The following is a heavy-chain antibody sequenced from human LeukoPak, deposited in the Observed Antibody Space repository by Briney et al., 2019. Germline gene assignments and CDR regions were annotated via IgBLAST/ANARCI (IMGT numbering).Heavy chain of an antibody. V-gene: IGHV3-48*03. CDR2: ISSSGSTI. Sequence: GGSLRLSCAASGFTFSSYEMNWVRQAPGKGLEWVSYISSSGSTIYYADSVKGRFTISRDNAKNSLYLQMNSLRAEDTAVYYCARAEWLQWGNVGYFDYWGQGTLVTVPS. D-gene: IGHD5-24*01. J-gene: IGHJ4*02. CDR3: ARAEWLQWGNVGYFDY. CDR1: GFTFSSYE.